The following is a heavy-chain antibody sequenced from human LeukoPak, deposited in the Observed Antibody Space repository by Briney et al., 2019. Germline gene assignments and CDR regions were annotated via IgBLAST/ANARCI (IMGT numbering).Heavy chain of an antibody. D-gene: IGHD3-22*01. Sequence: PGGSLRLSCAASGFTFSDYSMNWVRQAPGKGLEWVSYICTTNSSTIYYADSVEGRFTISRDNAENSLYLQMNSLRAEDTAVYYCARDRGSSGYHFDYWGQGTLVTVSS. V-gene: IGHV3-48*01. J-gene: IGHJ4*02. CDR1: GFTFSDYS. CDR2: ICTTNSSTI. CDR3: ARDRGSSGYHFDY.